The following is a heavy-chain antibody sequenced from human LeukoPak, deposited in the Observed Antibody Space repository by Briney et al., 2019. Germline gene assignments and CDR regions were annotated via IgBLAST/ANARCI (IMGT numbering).Heavy chain of an antibody. D-gene: IGHD3-22*01. J-gene: IGHJ4*02. Sequence: SETLSLTCTVSGGSISSSSYSWGWIRQPPGKGLEWIGNIYYSGSTYYNPSLKSRVTISVDTSKNQFSLKLSSVTAADTAVYYCARHKAYYDTFGFLDYWGQGTLVTVSS. CDR3: ARHKAYYDTFGFLDY. CDR1: GGSISSSSYS. V-gene: IGHV4-39*01. CDR2: IYYSGST.